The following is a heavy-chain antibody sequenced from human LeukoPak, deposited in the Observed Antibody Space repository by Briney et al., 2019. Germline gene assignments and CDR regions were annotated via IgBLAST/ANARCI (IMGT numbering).Heavy chain of an antibody. V-gene: IGHV4-39*01. Sequence: SETLSLTCTVSGGSIISSNYYWGWIRQPPGKGLEWIGSMFYGGSTSYNPSLKSRVTISVDTSKNQFSVKLSSVTAADTAVYYCARLGVVGYFDWPPPGYFDYWGQGTLVTVSS. J-gene: IGHJ4*02. CDR1: GGSIISSNYY. D-gene: IGHD3-9*01. CDR3: ARLGVVGYFDWPPPGYFDY. CDR2: MFYGGST.